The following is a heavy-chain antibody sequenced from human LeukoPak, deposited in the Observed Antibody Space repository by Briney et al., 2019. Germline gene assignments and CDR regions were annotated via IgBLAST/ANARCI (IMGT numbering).Heavy chain of an antibody. CDR1: GITVNSTY. V-gene: IGHV3-66*04. J-gene: IGHJ6*02. CDR3: ARLFGSGWPGYFYYAMDV. D-gene: IGHD6-19*01. CDR2: AYSDGNT. Sequence: GGSLRLSCAASGITVNSTYISWVRQAPGKGLEWVSVAYSDGNTYYVGSVKGRFTISRDNSKNTLFLQMNSLRAEDTAVYYCARLFGSGWPGYFYYAMDVWGQGTTVAVSS.